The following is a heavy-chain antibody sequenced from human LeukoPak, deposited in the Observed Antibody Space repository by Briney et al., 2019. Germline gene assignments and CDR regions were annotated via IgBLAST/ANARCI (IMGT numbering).Heavy chain of an antibody. Sequence: SETLSLTCTVSGGSISSGGYYWNWIRQHPGKGLEWTGYIYYSGSTYYNPSLKSRVTISVDTSKNQFSPKLSSVTAADTAVYYCAREIAVADNWYFDLWGRGTLVTVSS. CDR3: AREIAVADNWYFDL. CDR1: GGSISSGGYY. J-gene: IGHJ2*01. CDR2: IYYSGST. V-gene: IGHV4-31*03. D-gene: IGHD6-19*01.